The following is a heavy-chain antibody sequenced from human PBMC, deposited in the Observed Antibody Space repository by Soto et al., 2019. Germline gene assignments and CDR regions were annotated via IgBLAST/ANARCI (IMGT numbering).Heavy chain of an antibody. V-gene: IGHV3-30-3*01. J-gene: IGHJ1*01. D-gene: IGHD6-13*01. CDR2: ISYDGGNK. CDR1: GFSFINDA. Sequence: PGGSLILSCAASGFSFINDAMHWVRQAPGKGLEWAALISYDGGNKDYADSVKGRFTISRDSSKNTLYLQMNSLRAEDTAVYYCATGYSSSWYPHWGQGTLGTVSS. CDR3: ATGYSSSWYPH.